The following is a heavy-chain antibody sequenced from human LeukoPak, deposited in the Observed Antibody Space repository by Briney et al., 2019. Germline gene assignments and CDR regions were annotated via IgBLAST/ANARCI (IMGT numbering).Heavy chain of an antibody. CDR1: GYTFTTYA. D-gene: IGHD3-9*01. V-gene: IGHV1-3*01. CDR3: AREHDILTAHCMDV. Sequence: ASVKVSCKASGYTFTTYAIHWVRQAPGQSLEWMGWINAGNGNTKYSQKFQGRVTIARDTSASTAYMELSSLRSEDTAVYFCAREHDILTAHCMDVWGQGTTVTVSS. CDR2: INAGNGNT. J-gene: IGHJ6*02.